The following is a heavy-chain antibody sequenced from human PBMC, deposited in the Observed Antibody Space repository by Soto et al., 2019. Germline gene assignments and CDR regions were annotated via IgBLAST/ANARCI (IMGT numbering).Heavy chain of an antibody. V-gene: IGHV3-9*01. CDR2: ISWNSGSI. Sequence: EVRLVESGGGLVQPGRSLRLSCAASGFTFDDYAMHWVRQAPGKGLEWVSGISWNSGSIGYADSVKGRFTISRDNAKNSLYLQMNSLRAEDTALYYCAKAYSSSFYYYYYGMDVWGQGTTVTVSS. CDR1: GFTFDDYA. D-gene: IGHD6-6*01. J-gene: IGHJ6*02. CDR3: AKAYSSSFYYYYYGMDV.